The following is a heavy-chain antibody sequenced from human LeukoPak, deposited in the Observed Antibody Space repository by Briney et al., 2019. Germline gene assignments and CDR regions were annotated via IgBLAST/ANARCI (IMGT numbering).Heavy chain of an antibody. D-gene: IGHD2-2*01. J-gene: IGHJ4*02. Sequence: PSETLSLTCTVSGGSVSGFYWSWIRQPPGKGLEWIGSIYYSGSTYYNPSLKSRVTISVDTSKNQFSLKLSSVTAADTAVYYCASDCSSTSCYGDYWGQGTLVTVSS. V-gene: IGHV4-59*05. CDR2: IYYSGST. CDR3: ASDCSSTSCYGDY. CDR1: GGSVSGFY.